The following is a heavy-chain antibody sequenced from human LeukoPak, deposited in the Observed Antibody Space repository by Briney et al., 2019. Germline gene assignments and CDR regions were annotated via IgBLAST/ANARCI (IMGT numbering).Heavy chain of an antibody. CDR2: IRTKVNSYAT. D-gene: IGHD4-23*01. CDR1: GFTFSGSS. J-gene: IGHJ5*02. V-gene: IGHV3-73*01. CDR3: TTSPTVVTPVGP. Sequence: GGSLRLSCAASGFTFSGSSMHWVRQASGKGLEWVGRIRTKVNSYATAYAASVKGMFTISRDDSKNTAYLQMNSLKTEDTAVYYCTTSPTVVTPVGPGGQGTLVTVSS.